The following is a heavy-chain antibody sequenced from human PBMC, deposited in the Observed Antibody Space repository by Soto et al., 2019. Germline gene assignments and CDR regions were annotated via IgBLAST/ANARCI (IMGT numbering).Heavy chain of an antibody. V-gene: IGHV4-61*01. CDR1: GGSVSSGSYY. Sequence: QVQLQESGPGLVKPSETLSLTCTVSGGSVSSGSYYWSWIRQPPGKGLEWIGYIYYSGSTNYNPSLKGRVTISVDTSKNQFSLKLSSVTAADTAVYYCARTIVAAAGPGFDYWGQGTLVTVSS. CDR3: ARTIVAAAGPGFDY. J-gene: IGHJ4*02. CDR2: IYYSGST. D-gene: IGHD6-13*01.